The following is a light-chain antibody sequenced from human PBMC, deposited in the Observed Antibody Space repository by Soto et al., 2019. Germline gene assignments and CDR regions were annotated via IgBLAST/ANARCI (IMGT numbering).Light chain of an antibody. J-gene: IGKJ5*01. V-gene: IGKV4-1*01. Sequence: DIVMTQSPDSLAVSLGERATINYKSSQSVLYSSNNKNYLAWYQQKPGQPPKLLIYWASTRESGVPDRFSGSGSGTDFTLTISSLQAEDVAVYYCQQYYSTPPITFGQGTRLELK. CDR1: QSVLYSSNNKNY. CDR2: WAS. CDR3: QQYYSTPPIT.